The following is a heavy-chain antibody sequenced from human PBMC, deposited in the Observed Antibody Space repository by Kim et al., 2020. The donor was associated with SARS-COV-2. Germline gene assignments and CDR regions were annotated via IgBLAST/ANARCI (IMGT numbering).Heavy chain of an antibody. V-gene: IGHV4-59*13. Sequence: SETLSLTCTVSGGSISSYYWSWIRQPPGKGLEWIGYIYYSGSTNYNPSLKSRVTISVDTSKNQFSLKLSSVTAADTAVYYCARGRAYYDSSGYYPLGGYFDHWGQGTLVTVSS. D-gene: IGHD3-22*01. CDR3: ARGRAYYDSSGYYPLGGYFDH. J-gene: IGHJ4*02. CDR1: GGSISSYY. CDR2: IYYSGST.